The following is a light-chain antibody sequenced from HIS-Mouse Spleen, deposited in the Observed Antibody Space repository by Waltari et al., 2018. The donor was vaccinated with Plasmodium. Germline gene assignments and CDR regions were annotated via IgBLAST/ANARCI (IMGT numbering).Light chain of an antibody. CDR2: QDS. J-gene: IGLJ1*01. CDR1: TLGATY. V-gene: IGLV3-1*01. Sequence: SYVPTPPPSVSVSPGPTATLTCPGYTLGATYTCCDQQKPGQSPVLVIYQDSKRPSGIPERFSGSNSGNTATLTISGTQAMDEADYYCQAWDSSTYVFGTGTKVTVL. CDR3: QAWDSSTYV.